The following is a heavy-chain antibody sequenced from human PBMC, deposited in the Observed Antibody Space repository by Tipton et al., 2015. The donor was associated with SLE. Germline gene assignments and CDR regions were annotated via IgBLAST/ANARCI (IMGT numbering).Heavy chain of an antibody. CDR1: GFTVSSNY. CDR2: IYSGGST. D-gene: IGHD6-19*01. V-gene: IGHV3-53*04. CDR3: ARDRGSGWFDFDY. Sequence: VQLVQSGGGLVQPGGSLRLSCAASGFTVSSNYMSWVRQAPGKGLEWVSVIYSGGSTSYADSVKGRFTISRDNSRNTLYLQMNSLRAEDTAAYYCARDRGSGWFDFDYWGQGTLVTVSS. J-gene: IGHJ4*02.